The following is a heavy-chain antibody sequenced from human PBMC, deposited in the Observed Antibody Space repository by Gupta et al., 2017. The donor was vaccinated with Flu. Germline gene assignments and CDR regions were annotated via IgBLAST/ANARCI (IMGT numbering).Heavy chain of an antibody. Sequence: SYAMSWVRQAPGKGLEWVSSISGSTGNKYYADSVKGRFTISRDNSKNTVFLQVNSLRAEDXAXYYCAKXASTAATGYYLDVWGKGTTVTVSS. V-gene: IGHV3-23*01. J-gene: IGHJ6*03. CDR3: AKXASTAATGYYLDV. CDR1: SYA. CDR2: ISGSTGNK. D-gene: IGHD6-13*01.